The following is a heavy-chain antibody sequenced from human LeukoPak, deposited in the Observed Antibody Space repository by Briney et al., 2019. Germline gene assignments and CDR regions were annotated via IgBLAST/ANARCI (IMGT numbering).Heavy chain of an antibody. V-gene: IGHV3-23*01. D-gene: IGHD5-12*01. CDR3: AKGLSGYVPFDY. J-gene: IGHJ4*02. Sequence: GGSLRLSCAASGFTFSSFGMTWVRQAPGKGLEWVSSIGVSGVSTCYADSVKGRFTISRDNSKNTLYLQMNSLRAEDTAVYYCAKGLSGYVPFDYWGQGTLVTVSS. CDR2: IGVSGVST. CDR1: GFTFSSFG.